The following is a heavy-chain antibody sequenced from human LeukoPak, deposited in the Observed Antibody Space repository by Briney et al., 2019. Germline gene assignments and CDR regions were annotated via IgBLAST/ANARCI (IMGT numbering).Heavy chain of an antibody. J-gene: IGHJ6*02. CDR3: ATTSSTSPTHYYGMDV. CDR1: GYSFTSYW. Sequence: GESLKISCKGSGYSFTSYWIGWVRQMPGEGLEWMGIIYPGDSDTRYSPSFQGQVTISADKSISTAYLQWSSLKASDTAMYYCATTSSTSPTHYYGMDVWGQGTTVTVSS. D-gene: IGHD2-2*01. CDR2: IYPGDSDT. V-gene: IGHV5-51*01.